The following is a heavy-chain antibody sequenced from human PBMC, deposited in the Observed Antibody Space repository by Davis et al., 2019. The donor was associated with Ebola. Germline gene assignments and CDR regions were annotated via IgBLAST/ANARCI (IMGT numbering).Heavy chain of an antibody. CDR2: LFYNGIT. CDR1: GGSISPYY. V-gene: IGHV4-59*01. CDR3: AMANTGMVPPEIDS. J-gene: IGHJ4*02. Sequence: MPSETLSLTCNVSGGSISPYYWTWIRQVPGKGLEWIGVLFYNGITNYNPPLNSRLTISIDTSTNQFSLKLRSVTAADTAMYYCAMANTGMVPPEIDSWGQGTKVNVSS. D-gene: IGHD5-18*01.